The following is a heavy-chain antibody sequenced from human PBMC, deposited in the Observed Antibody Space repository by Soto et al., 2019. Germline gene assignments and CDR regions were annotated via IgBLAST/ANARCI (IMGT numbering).Heavy chain of an antibody. Sequence: QVQLAESGGGVVLPGRSLTLSCAASGFTLNNHGIHWFRQAPGKGLEWVGDISYSGINTWYADSVRGRFTIYRDNFKNTAYLEMNGLRLEDTAVYYCLSGEGQNGNDTRFDFWGQGTLVTVSP. D-gene: IGHD5-12*01. CDR1: GFTLNNHG. CDR3: LSGEGQNGNDTRFDF. V-gene: IGHV3-30*03. CDR2: ISYSGINT. J-gene: IGHJ4*02.